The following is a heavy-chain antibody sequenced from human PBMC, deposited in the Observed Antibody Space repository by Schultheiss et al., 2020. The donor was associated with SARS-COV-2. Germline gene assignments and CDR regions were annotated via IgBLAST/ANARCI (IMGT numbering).Heavy chain of an antibody. J-gene: IGHJ4*02. CDR2: IIPIFRTA. CDR1: GYTFTSYY. V-gene: IGHV1-69*13. Sequence: SVKVSCKASGYTFTSYYMHWVRQAPGQGLEWMGGIIPIFRTANYAQKFQGRVTITADESTSTAYMELSSLRSDDTAVFYCARAGNTGSYYPYSYNSDYWGQGTLVTVSS. CDR3: ARAGNTGSYYPYSYNSDY. D-gene: IGHD1-26*01.